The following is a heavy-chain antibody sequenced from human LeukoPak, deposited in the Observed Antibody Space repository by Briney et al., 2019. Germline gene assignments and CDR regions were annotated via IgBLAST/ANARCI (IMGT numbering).Heavy chain of an antibody. Sequence: PSQTLSLTCTVSGGSISSGSYYWSWIRQPPGKGLEWIGEINHSGSTNYNPSLKSRVTISVDTSKNQFSLKLSSVTAADTAVYYCATYYYDSSGYYDYWGQGTLVTVSS. CDR2: INHSGST. V-gene: IGHV4-39*07. CDR1: GGSISSGSYY. D-gene: IGHD3-22*01. J-gene: IGHJ4*02. CDR3: ATYYYDSSGYYDY.